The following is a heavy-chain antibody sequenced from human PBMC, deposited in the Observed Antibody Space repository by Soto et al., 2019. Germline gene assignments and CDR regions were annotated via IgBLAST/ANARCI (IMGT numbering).Heavy chain of an antibody. Sequence: SGPTLVNPTQTLTLTCTFSGFSLSTSGVGVGWIRQPPGKALEWLALIYWDDDKLYSPSPKSRLTITKDTPKNQVVLTMTNMDPVDAATYYCAHSRYYYYMDVWGKGTTVTSP. CDR1: GFSLSTSGVG. V-gene: IGHV2-5*02. CDR3: AHSRYYYYMDV. J-gene: IGHJ6*03. CDR2: IYWDDDK.